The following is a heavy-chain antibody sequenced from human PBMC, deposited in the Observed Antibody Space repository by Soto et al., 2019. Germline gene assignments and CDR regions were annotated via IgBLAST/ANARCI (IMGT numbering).Heavy chain of an antibody. CDR1: SGSISSGTSY. CDR2: IFYSGSF. V-gene: IGHV4-31*03. Sequence: SETLSLTCSVSSGSISSGTSYWSWIRQRPGEGLEWIGYIFYSGSFYYTPSLRGRVLILADTSKNQFSLKLSSVTAADTAVYYCAGGSWYVYYWGQGTLVTVSS. D-gene: IGHD6-13*01. CDR3: AGGSWYVYY. J-gene: IGHJ4*02.